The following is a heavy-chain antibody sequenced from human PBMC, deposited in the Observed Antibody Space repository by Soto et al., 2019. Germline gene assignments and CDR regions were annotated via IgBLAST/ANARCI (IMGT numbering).Heavy chain of an antibody. Sequence: GGSLRLSCAASGFTFSSYAMSWVRQAPGKGLEWVSAISGGGGSTYYADSVKGRFTISRDNSKNTLYLQMNSLRAEDTAVYYCAKGVSAYCGGDCYLDYWGQGTLVTVSS. V-gene: IGHV3-23*01. CDR2: ISGGGGST. CDR3: AKGVSAYCGGDCYLDY. D-gene: IGHD2-21*02. CDR1: GFTFSSYA. J-gene: IGHJ4*02.